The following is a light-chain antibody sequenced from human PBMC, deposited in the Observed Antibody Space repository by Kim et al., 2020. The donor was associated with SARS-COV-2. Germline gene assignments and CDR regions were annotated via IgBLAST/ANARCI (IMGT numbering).Light chain of an antibody. CDR2: DAS. Sequence: LSPGERATLSCRASQSVRSNLAWYQRKPGQAPRLLIRDASTRAAGIPDRFSGTGSGTEFTLTISSLQSEDFAIYCCQQYNDWPPTFGQGTKVDIK. CDR1: QSVRSN. J-gene: IGKJ1*01. CDR3: QQYNDWPPT. V-gene: IGKV3-15*01.